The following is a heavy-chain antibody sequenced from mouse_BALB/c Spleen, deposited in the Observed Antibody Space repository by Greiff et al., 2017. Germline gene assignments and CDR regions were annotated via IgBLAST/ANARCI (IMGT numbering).Heavy chain of an antibody. D-gene: IGHD2-1*01. CDR1: GFTFSSFG. CDR2: ISSGSSTI. Sequence: EVKLVESGGGLVQPGGSRKLSCAASGFTFSSFGMHWVRQAPEKGLEWVAYISSGSSTIYYADTVKGRFTISRDNPKNTLFLQMTSLRSEDTAMYYCARGGNYENYFDYWGQGTTLTVSS. J-gene: IGHJ2*01. V-gene: IGHV5-17*02. CDR3: ARGGNYENYFDY.